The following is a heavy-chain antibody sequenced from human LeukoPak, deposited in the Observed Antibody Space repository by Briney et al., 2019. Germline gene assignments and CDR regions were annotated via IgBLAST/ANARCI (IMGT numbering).Heavy chain of an antibody. D-gene: IGHD6-19*01. CDR2: IIPILGTA. Sequence: SVKVSCKASGGTFSSYAISWVRQAPGQGLEWMGGIIPILGTANYAQKFQGRVTITADKSTSTAYMGLSSLRSEDTAVYYCATGIAVAGTYYYYMDVWGKGTTVTVSS. CDR1: GGTFSSYA. CDR3: ATGIAVAGTYYYYMDV. J-gene: IGHJ6*03. V-gene: IGHV1-69*10.